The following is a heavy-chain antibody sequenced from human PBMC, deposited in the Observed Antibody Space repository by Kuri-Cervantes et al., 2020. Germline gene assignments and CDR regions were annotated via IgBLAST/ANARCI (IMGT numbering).Heavy chain of an antibody. Sequence: SETLSLTCAVYGGSFSGYYWSWIRQPPGQGLEWIGTIYYRGSTTYNPSFKSRVTISIDTSKNQFSLKLSSVTAADTAVYYCVSSPGYYFYDFWGQGTLVTVSS. V-gene: IGHV4-34*01. CDR2: IYYRGST. CDR3: VSSPGYYFYDF. CDR1: GGSFSGYY. J-gene: IGHJ4*02. D-gene: IGHD2/OR15-2a*01.